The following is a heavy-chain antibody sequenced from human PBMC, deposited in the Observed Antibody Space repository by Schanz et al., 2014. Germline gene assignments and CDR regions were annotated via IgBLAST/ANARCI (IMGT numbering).Heavy chain of an antibody. CDR2: IKSKVDGGTT. CDR1: GFTFSTTW. V-gene: IGHV3-15*01. Sequence: EVQLVESGGGLIKPGGSLRLSCLASGFTFSTTWMNWVRQAPGKGLEWVGRIKSKVDGGTTDNAAPVQGRFTISRDDSKNTLHLQMNSLKTEDTAVYYCSTALTAVDSDAIGLWGQGTLVTVSS. D-gene: IGHD2-15*01. CDR3: STALTAVDSDAIGL. J-gene: IGHJ3*01.